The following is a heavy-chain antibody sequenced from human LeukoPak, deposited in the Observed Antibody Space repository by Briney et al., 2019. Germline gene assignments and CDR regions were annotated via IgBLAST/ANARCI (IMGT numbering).Heavy chain of an antibody. V-gene: IGHV4-61*02. Sequence: SQALSLTCTVSGGSISSGSYYWSWIRQPAGKGLEWLGRVYTSGSTNYNPSLKSRVTISVDTSKNQFPLKLSSVTAADTAVYYCAGSPLSGYSSGWSRQSGWFDPWGQGTLVTVSS. CDR1: GGSISSGSYY. CDR2: VYTSGST. CDR3: AGSPLSGYSSGWSRQSGWFDP. J-gene: IGHJ5*02. D-gene: IGHD6-19*01.